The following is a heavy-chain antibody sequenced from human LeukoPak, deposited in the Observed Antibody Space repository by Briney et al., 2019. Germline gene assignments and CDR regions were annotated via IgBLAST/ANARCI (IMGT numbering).Heavy chain of an antibody. J-gene: IGHJ4*02. CDR3: ARNNVGSSGWTGLGF. Sequence: ASVKLSCRTFGDTFTSQYIQWVRQAPGQGLEWMGLIKPHDGSTFYAQSLQGRVTLTRDTSTSTVYMDLSSLRSEDTAIYFCARNNVGSSGWTGLGFWGQGTLVTVSS. D-gene: IGHD6-19*01. CDR2: IKPHDGST. CDR1: GDTFTSQY. V-gene: IGHV1-46*04.